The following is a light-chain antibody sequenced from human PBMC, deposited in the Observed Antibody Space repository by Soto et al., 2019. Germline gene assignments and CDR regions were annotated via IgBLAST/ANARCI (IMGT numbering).Light chain of an antibody. CDR3: QQYGSSQIT. CDR1: QSVSSSY. V-gene: IGKV3-20*01. J-gene: IGKJ5*01. CDR2: GAS. Sequence: EIVLTQSPGTLSLSPGERATLSCRASQSVSSSYLACYQQKPGQAPRLLIYGASSRATGIPDRFSGSGSGTDFTLTISRLEPEDFAVYYCQQYGSSQITFVQGTRLEIK.